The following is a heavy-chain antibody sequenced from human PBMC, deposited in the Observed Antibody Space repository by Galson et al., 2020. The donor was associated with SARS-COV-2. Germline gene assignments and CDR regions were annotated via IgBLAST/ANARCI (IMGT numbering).Heavy chain of an antibody. D-gene: IGHD2-8*02. J-gene: IGHJ4*02. CDR1: GYTFSSYD. V-gene: IGHV1-8*01. Sequence: GESLKISCKASGYTFSSYDITWVRQATGQGLEWMGWMNPNSGNTGYAQKFQGRVTMTRDTSISTAYMELTSLRPEDAAVYYCARYPGGVSFDYWGQGTLVTVSS. CDR2: MNPNSGNT. CDR3: ARYPGGVSFDY.